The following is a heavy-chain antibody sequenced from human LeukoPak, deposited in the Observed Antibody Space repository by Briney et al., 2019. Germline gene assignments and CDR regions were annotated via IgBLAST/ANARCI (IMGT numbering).Heavy chain of an antibody. CDR2: IYYSGST. J-gene: IGHJ4*02. CDR1: GGSISSYY. Sequence: SETLSLTCTVSGGSISSYYWSWIRQPPGKGLEWIGYIYYSGSTNYNPSLKSRVTISVDTSKNQFSLKLSSVTAADTAVYYCARGRGASPYCDFWSGYYSGLFDYWGQGTLVTVSS. D-gene: IGHD3-3*01. CDR3: ARGRGASPYCDFWSGYYSGLFDY. V-gene: IGHV4-59*01.